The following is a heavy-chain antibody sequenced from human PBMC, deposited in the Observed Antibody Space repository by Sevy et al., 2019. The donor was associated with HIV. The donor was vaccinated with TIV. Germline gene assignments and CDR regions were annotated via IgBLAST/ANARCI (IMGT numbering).Heavy chain of an antibody. V-gene: IGHV4-39*01. J-gene: IGHJ6*01. CDR1: GGSISSSSYY. CDR2: IYYSGST. Sequence: SETLSLTCTVSGGSISSSSYYWGWIRQPPGKGLEWIGSIYYSGSTYYNPSLKSRVTISVETSKNQFSLKRSSVTAAETAVYYCARTHWYCSGGSCLSEVGGGYYYYGMGVWGQGTTVTVLL. D-gene: IGHD2-15*01. CDR3: ARTHWYCSGGSCLSEVGGGYYYYGMGV.